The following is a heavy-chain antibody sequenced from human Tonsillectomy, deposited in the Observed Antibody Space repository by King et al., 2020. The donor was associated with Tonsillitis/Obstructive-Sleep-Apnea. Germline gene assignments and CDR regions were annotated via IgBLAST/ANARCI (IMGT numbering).Heavy chain of an antibody. CDR1: GYSFTNYD. D-gene: IGHD7-27*01. CDR3: GRTGEGLLGMSDY. CDR2: INAGNGNT. J-gene: IGHJ4*02. Sequence: QLVQSGAEVKKPGASVKVSCKASGYSFTNYDIHWVRQAPGQRLEWMGWINAGNGNTKFSQKFQGRVTIIRDTYAGTAYMELSSLGFEDTAVYYCGRTGEGLLGMSDYWGQGTLVTVSS. V-gene: IGHV1-3*01.